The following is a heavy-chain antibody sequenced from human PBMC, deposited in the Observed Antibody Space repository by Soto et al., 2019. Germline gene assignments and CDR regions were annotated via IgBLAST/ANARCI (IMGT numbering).Heavy chain of an antibody. CDR1: GFTFSSYA. CDR2: ISYDGSNK. Sequence: QVQLVESGGGVVQPGRSLRLSCAASGFTFSSYAMHWVRQAPGKGLEWVAVISYDGSNKYYADSVKGRFTISRDNSKNTLYLQMNSLRAEDTAVYYCARDYDLTDAGYYYYYGMDVWGQGTTVTVSS. CDR3: ARDYDLTDAGYYYYYGMDV. J-gene: IGHJ6*02. D-gene: IGHD3-16*01. V-gene: IGHV3-30-3*01.